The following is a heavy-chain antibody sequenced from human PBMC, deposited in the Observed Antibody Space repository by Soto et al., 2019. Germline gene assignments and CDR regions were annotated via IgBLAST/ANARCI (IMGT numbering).Heavy chain of an antibody. J-gene: IGHJ4*02. V-gene: IGHV3-23*01. CDR1: GFSFSTYD. Sequence: GGSLRLSCAASGFSFSTYDMSWARQAPGKGLEWVSNIYGSGGGTYYADSVKGRFTISRDNSKNMLYLQMNSLRAEDTALYYCANGAHLDYWGQGTLVTVSS. CDR3: ANGAHLDY. D-gene: IGHD3-10*01. CDR2: IYGSGGGT.